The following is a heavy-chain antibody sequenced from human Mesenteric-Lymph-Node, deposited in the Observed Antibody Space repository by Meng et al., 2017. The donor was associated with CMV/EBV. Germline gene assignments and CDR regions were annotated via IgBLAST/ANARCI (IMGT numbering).Heavy chain of an antibody. J-gene: IGHJ4*02. CDR3: ARGPGDTAMNY. CDR1: GGYFSGYY. D-gene: IGHD5-18*01. CDR2: INHSGST. Sequence: LTCAVYGGYFSGYYWSWIRQPPGRGLEWIGEINHSGSTNYNPSLKSRVTISVDTSKNQFSLKLSSVTAADTAVYYCARGPGDTAMNYWGQGTLVTVSS. V-gene: IGHV4-34*01.